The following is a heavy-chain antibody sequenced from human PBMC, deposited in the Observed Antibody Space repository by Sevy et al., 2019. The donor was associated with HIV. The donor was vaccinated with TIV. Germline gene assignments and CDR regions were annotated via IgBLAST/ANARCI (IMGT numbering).Heavy chain of an antibody. CDR3: AKALNPALESMIEVIFRSLKGFDV. V-gene: IGHV3-23*01. Sequence: GGSLRLSFAASGFTFNTHAMNWVRQAPGKGLEWVSVISGIGSSTYYADSVKGRFTISRDNSKNTLYLQMNSLRADDTAVYYCAKALNPALESMIEVIFRSLKGFDVWGQGTMVTVSS. J-gene: IGHJ3*01. D-gene: IGHD3-22*01. CDR2: ISGIGSST. CDR1: GFTFNTHA.